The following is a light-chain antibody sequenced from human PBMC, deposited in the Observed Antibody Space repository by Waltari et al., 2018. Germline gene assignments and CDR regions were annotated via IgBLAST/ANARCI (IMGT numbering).Light chain of an antibody. CDR3: AAWDDSLNGHVV. CDR2: SNN. Sequence: QSVLTQPPSASGTPGPRVTISCSGSSPNIGSNPVNWYQQLPGTAPKLLIYSNNQRPSGVPDRFSGSKSGTSASLAISGLQSEDEADYYCAAWDDSLNGHVVFGGGTKLTVL. CDR1: SPNIGSNP. J-gene: IGLJ2*01. V-gene: IGLV1-44*01.